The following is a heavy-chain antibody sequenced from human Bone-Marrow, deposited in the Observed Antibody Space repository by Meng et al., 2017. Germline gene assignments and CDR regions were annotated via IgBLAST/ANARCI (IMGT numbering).Heavy chain of an antibody. Sequence: GGSLRLSCAASGFLFTTYAMHWVRQAPGKGLEWVAAISYDGSTEHYADTLKGRFTISRDNSKDTLYLQMNSLRVEDTAVYFCARDLGNSGWPNDYWGQGTLVTVSS. J-gene: IGHJ4*02. CDR2: ISYDGSTE. CDR3: ARDLGNSGWPNDY. D-gene: IGHD6-19*01. V-gene: IGHV3-30*01. CDR1: GFLFTTYA.